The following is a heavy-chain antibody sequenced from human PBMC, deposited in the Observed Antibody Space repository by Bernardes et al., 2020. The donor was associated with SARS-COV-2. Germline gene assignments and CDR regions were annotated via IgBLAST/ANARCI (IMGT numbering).Heavy chain of an antibody. Sequence: GGSLRLSCAASGFIFSDYAMHWVRQAPGKGLEWVALISHDGGHKYYADSVRGRFTISRDNSKNTLYLQMNSLRAEDTAVYYCAREGTYGDYGPNPSGMDVWGQGTTVTVSS. CDR1: GFIFSDYA. CDR3: AREGTYGDYGPNPSGMDV. CDR2: ISHDGGHK. D-gene: IGHD4-17*01. V-gene: IGHV3-30*03. J-gene: IGHJ6*02.